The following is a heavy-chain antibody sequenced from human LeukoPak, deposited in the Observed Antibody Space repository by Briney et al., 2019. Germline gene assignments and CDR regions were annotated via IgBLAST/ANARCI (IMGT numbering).Heavy chain of an antibody. J-gene: IGHJ3*01. D-gene: IGHD1-26*01. CDR2: LYIGGNT. CDR3: ARYPVGAGVTDAFDV. Sequence: PGGSLRHSCAASGFTVSSNYMSWVRQAPGKGLEWVSILYIGGNTYYGDSVKGRFTISRDNSKNPLYLQMDSLRVENTAVYYCARYPVGAGVTDAFDVWGQGTRVTVSS. V-gene: IGHV3-66*01. CDR1: GFTVSSNY.